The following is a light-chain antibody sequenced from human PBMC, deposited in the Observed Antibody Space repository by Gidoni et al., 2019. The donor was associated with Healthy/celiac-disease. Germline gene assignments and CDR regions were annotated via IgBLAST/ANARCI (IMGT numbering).Light chain of an antibody. J-gene: IGLJ2*01. CDR2: EVT. V-gene: IGLV2-14*01. Sequence: QSALTQPASVSGSPGQSITISCTGTSSDVTGYNYVSWYQQHPGKVPKLMIYEVTNRPSGGSNRFAGSKSGNTASLTISGLQAEDEADYFCSSYTSSRSVVFGGGTKLTVL. CDR1: SSDVTGYNY. CDR3: SSYTSSRSVV.